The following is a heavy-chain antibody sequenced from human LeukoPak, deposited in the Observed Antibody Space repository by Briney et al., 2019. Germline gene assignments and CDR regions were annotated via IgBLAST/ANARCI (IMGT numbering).Heavy chain of an antibody. Sequence: EGSLRLSCAASGFALSSHWMTWVRQVPGRGPEWVANVNRDGSETYYLDSVKGRFTISKDNAKNSLYLQMNSLRAEDTALYHCARNNGMDVWGQGTTVIVSS. V-gene: IGHV3-7*03. CDR2: VNRDGSET. J-gene: IGHJ6*02. CDR3: ARNNGMDV. CDR1: GFALSSHW.